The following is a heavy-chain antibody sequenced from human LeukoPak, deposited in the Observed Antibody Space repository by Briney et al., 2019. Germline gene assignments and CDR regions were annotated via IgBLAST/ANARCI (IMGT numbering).Heavy chain of an antibody. Sequence: PGGSLRLSCAASGFTFDDYAMHWVRQAPGKGLEWVSGISWNSGSIGYADSVKGRFTISRDNAKNSLYLQMNSLRAEDTAVYYCASSHYGDYKSVDYWGQGTLVTVSS. D-gene: IGHD4-17*01. V-gene: IGHV3-9*01. CDR3: ASSHYGDYKSVDY. CDR2: ISWNSGSI. J-gene: IGHJ4*02. CDR1: GFTFDDYA.